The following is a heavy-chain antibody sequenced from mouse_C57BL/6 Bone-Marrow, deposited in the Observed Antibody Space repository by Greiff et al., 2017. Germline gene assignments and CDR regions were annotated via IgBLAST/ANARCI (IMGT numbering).Heavy chain of an antibody. V-gene: IGHV1-81*01. D-gene: IGHD4-1*01. CDR3: ARSWDLYYFDY. CDR2: IYPRSGNT. Sequence: QVQLQQSGAELARPGASVKLSCTASGYTFTSYGISWVKQRTGQGLEWIGEIYPRSGNTYYNEKFKGKATLTADKSSSTAYMELRSLTSEDSAVYFCARSWDLYYFDYWGQGTTLTVSS. J-gene: IGHJ2*01. CDR1: GYTFTSYG.